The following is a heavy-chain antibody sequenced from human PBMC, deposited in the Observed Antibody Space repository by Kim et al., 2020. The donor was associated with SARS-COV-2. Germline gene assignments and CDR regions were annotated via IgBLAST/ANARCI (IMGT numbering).Heavy chain of an antibody. CDR1: GGSFSDYY. CDR3: ARGRYPGVGDH. Sequence: SETLSLTCTVYGGSFSDYYWSWIRQPPGKGLEWIGEINHSGSANYNPSLKSRLTISVDTSKNQFSLKLSSVTAADTAIYYCARGRYPGVGDHWGQGTLVTVSS. V-gene: IGHV4-34*01. D-gene: IGHD1-26*01. J-gene: IGHJ4*02. CDR2: INHSGSA.